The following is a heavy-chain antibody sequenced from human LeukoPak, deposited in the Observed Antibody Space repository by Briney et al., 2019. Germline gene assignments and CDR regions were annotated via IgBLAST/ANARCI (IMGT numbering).Heavy chain of an antibody. Sequence: PGGSLRLSCAASGFTVDTNYMTWVRQAPGKGLEWVSGISSSGSGGNTYYADSVKGRFTISRDNAKNSLYLQMNSLRDEDTAVYYCARASFQRWLQLGGDWGQGALVTVSS. D-gene: IGHD5-24*01. V-gene: IGHV3-48*02. CDR3: ARASFQRWLQLGGD. CDR2: ISSSGSGGNT. J-gene: IGHJ4*02. CDR1: GFTVDTNY.